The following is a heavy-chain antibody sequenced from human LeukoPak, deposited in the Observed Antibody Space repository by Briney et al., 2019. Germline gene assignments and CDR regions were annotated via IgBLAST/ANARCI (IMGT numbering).Heavy chain of an antibody. D-gene: IGHD2-2*01. CDR2: IYYSGST. V-gene: IGHV4-59*08. CDR3: ARTLYCSSTSCYAFWFDP. CDR1: GGSISSYY. Sequence: PSETLSLTCTVSGGSISSYYWSWIRQPPGKGLEWIGYIYYSGSTNYNPSLKGRVTISVDTSKNQFSLKLSSVTAADTAVYYCARTLYCSSTSCYAFWFDPWGQGTLVTVSS. J-gene: IGHJ5*02.